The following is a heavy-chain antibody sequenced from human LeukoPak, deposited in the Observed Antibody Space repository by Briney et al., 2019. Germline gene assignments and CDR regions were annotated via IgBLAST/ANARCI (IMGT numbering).Heavy chain of an antibody. CDR3: ASQLGLVPFSVGFDY. D-gene: IGHD6-13*01. CDR1: GGSISSSSYY. Sequence: PSETLSLTCTVSGGSISSSSYYWGWIRQPPGKGLEWIGSIYYSGSTYYNPSLKSRVTISVDASKNQFSLKLSSVTAADTAVYYCASQLGLVPFSVGFDYWGQGTLVTVSS. J-gene: IGHJ4*02. V-gene: IGHV4-39*07. CDR2: IYYSGST.